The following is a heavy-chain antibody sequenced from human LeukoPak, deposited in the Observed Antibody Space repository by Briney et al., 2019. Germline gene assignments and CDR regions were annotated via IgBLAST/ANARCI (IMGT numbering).Heavy chain of an antibody. CDR3: ARERDPYYYDSSGYWDAFDI. CDR1: GYTFTSNY. Sequence: GASVKVSCKASGYTFTSNYIHWVRQAPGQGLEWMGMIYPRGGSTSYAQKLQGRVTMTTDTSTSTAYMELRSLRSDDTAVYYCARERDPYYYDSSGYWDAFDIWGQGTMVTVSS. D-gene: IGHD3-22*01. CDR2: IYPRGGST. J-gene: IGHJ3*02. V-gene: IGHV1-46*01.